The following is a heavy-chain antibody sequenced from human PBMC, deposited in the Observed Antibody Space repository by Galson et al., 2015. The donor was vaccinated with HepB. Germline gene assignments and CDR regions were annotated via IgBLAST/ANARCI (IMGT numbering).Heavy chain of an antibody. Sequence: QSGAEVKKPGESLKISCRGSGDTFSTNWIAWVRQMPGKGLEWMGIIYPGDSDTRYSPSFQGQVTISADKSITTAYLQWSSLKASDTAIYYCATHSGSWSSSSFQHWGQGTLITVSS. CDR3: ATHSGSWSSSSFQH. J-gene: IGHJ1*01. D-gene: IGHD1-26*01. CDR2: IYPGDSDT. CDR1: GDTFSTNW. V-gene: IGHV5-51*01.